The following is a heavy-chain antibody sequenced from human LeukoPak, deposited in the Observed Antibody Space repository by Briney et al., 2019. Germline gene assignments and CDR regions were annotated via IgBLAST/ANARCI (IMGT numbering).Heavy chain of an antibody. CDR3: ARGVPAAMTIDY. V-gene: IGHV1-18*01. D-gene: IGHD2-2*01. Sequence: GASVKVSCKASGYTFTSYGISWVRQAPGQGLEWMGWISAYNGNTNYAQKFQGRVTITADKSTSTAYMELSSLRSEDTAVYYCARGVPAAMTIDYWGQGTLVTVSS. CDR2: ISAYNGNT. CDR1: GYTFTSYG. J-gene: IGHJ4*02.